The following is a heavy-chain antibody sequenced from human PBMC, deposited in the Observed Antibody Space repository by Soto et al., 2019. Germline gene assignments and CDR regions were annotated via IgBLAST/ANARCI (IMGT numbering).Heavy chain of an antibody. J-gene: IGHJ4*02. CDR2: ISYDGSNK. CDR3: ARFGYSSSWPFDY. Sequence: GGSLTLSCAASGFTFSSYAMHWVRQAPGKGLEWVAVISYDGSNKYYADSVKGRFTISRDNSKNTLYLQMNSLRAEDTAVYYCARFGYSSSWPFDYWAQGTLVTVSS. D-gene: IGHD6-13*01. V-gene: IGHV3-30*01. CDR1: GFTFSSYA.